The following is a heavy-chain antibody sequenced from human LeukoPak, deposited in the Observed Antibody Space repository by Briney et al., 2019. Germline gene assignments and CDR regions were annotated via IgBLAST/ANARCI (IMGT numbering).Heavy chain of an antibody. CDR3: AKGGSGYFLDL. J-gene: IGHJ5*02. V-gene: IGHV3-23*01. CDR2: ISNDGGGT. D-gene: IGHD3-3*01. Sequence: GGSLRLSCAASGFNFNNYGVIWVRQAPGKGLEWVSAISNDGGGTTYADFVKGRFTISRDNSKNTLFLQMNSLRAEDTALYYCAKGGSGYFLDLWGQGTLVTVSS. CDR1: GFNFNNYG.